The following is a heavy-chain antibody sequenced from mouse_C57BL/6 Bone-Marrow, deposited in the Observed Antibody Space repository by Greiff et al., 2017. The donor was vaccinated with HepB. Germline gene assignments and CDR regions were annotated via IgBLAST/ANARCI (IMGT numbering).Heavy chain of an antibody. CDR1: GYTFTSYW. V-gene: IGHV1-55*01. CDR2: IYPGSGST. J-gene: IGHJ4*01. Sequence: QVQLQQPGAELVKPGASVKMSCKASGYTFTSYWITWVKQRPGQGLEWIGDIYPGSGSTNYNEKFKSKATLTVDTSSSTAYMQLSSLTSEDSAVYYCARGGGWLLRVFYYYAMDYWGQGTSVTVSS. D-gene: IGHD2-3*01. CDR3: ARGGGWLLRVFYYYAMDY.